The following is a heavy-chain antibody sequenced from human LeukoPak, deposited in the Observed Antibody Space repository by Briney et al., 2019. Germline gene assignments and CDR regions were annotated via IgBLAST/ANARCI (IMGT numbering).Heavy chain of an antibody. V-gene: IGHV4-39*01. D-gene: IGHD3-16*01. CDR3: ATITFGGVKGSYYFDY. J-gene: IGHJ4*02. CDR2: MYHSGIT. Sequence: SETLSLTCTVSGGSISSSNYYWGWIRQPPGKGLEWIGSMYHSGITYYNPSLKSRVTISVDTTKNQFFLKLSSETAADTAVYYCATITFGGVKGSYYFDYWGQGTLVTVSS. CDR1: GGSISSSNYY.